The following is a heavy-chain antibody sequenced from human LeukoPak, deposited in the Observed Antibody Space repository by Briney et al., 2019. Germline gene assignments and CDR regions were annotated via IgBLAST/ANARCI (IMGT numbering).Heavy chain of an antibody. CDR2: ISSSSSYI. CDR3: ARVLNYYGSGSYGY. CDR1: GFTFSSYS. V-gene: IGHV3-21*01. D-gene: IGHD3-10*01. Sequence: PGGSLRLSRAASGFTFSSYSMNWVRQAPGKGLEWVSSISSSSSYIYYADSVKGRFTISRGNAKNSLYLQMNSLRAEDTAVYYCARVLNYYGSGSYGYWGQGTLVTVSS. J-gene: IGHJ4*02.